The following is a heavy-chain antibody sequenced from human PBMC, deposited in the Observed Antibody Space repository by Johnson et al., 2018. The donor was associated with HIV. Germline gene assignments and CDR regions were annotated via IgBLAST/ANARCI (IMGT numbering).Heavy chain of an antibody. Sequence: QVQLVESGGGVVQPGGSLRLSCVASGFIFSTYGMHWVRQAPGKGLEWLAFIRYDGSNEYYVDSVKGRFTISRDNSKNTLYLQMNSLRAEDTAMYYWAKEKDYGAFDIWCQGTMVTVSS. D-gene: IGHD3-16*01. CDR3: AKEKDYGAFDI. CDR2: IRYDGSNE. J-gene: IGHJ3*02. V-gene: IGHV3-30*02. CDR1: GFIFSTYG.